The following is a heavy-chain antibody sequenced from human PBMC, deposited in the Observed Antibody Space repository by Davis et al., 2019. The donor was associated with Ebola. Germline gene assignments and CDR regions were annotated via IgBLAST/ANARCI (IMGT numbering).Heavy chain of an antibody. V-gene: IGHV5-10-1*01. Sequence: GESLKISCQGSRYNFTNYWISWVRQMPGKGLEWVGRIDPSDSYTNYSPSFQGHVTISADKSISTAYLQWSSLKASDTAMYYCARAEQLLYLGYYYYGVTSGAKGPRSPSP. CDR3: ARAEQLLYLGYYYYGVTS. CDR2: IDPSDSYT. CDR1: RYNFTNYW. J-gene: IGHJ6*02. D-gene: IGHD2-2*02.